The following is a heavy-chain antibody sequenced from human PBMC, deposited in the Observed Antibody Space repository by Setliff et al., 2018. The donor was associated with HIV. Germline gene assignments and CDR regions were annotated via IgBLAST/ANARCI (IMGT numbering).Heavy chain of an antibody. CDR3: IIAYSSGWLAPMGFDS. J-gene: IGHJ4*02. CDR2: IYYSGST. CDR1: AGSIRSSTYY. D-gene: IGHD6-19*01. Sequence: SETLSLTCTVSAGSIRSSTYYWAWIRQPPGKGLEWIGAIYYSGSTYYNPSLKSRATISVDTSKNQFSLKLSSVTAADTAVYYCIIAYSSGWLAPMGFDSWGQGTLVTVS. V-gene: IGHV4-39*01.